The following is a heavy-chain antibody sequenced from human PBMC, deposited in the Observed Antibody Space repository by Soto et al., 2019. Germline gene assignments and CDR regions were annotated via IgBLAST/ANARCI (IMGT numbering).Heavy chain of an antibody. Sequence: PGGSLRLSCAASGFTFSSYAMSWVRQAPGKGLEWASAISGSGGSTYYADSVKGRFTISRDNSKNTLYLQMNSLRAEDTAVYYCASITIFGVVIRYFDYWGQGTLVTVSS. V-gene: IGHV3-23*01. CDR3: ASITIFGVVIRYFDY. CDR2: ISGSGGST. CDR1: GFTFSSYA. D-gene: IGHD3-3*01. J-gene: IGHJ4*02.